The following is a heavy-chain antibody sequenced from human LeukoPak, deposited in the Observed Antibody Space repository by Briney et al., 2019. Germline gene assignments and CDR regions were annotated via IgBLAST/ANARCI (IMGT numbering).Heavy chain of an antibody. D-gene: IGHD3-22*01. Sequence: GGSLRLSCAASRFIFSSYAMGWVRQVPGKGLEWVSSISGGGETTYYADSVKGRFTISRDNSKNTLSLQMNSLRVEDTAVYYCAKDGDYYDSDAYSSFFDYWGQGTLVTVTS. CDR3: AKDGDYYDSDAYSSFFDY. CDR1: RFIFSSYA. J-gene: IGHJ4*02. CDR2: ISGGGETT. V-gene: IGHV3-23*01.